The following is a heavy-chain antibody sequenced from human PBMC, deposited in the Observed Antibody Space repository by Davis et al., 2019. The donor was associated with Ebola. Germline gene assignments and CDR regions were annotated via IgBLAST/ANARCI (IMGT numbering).Heavy chain of an antibody. Sequence: SGPTLVKPTQTLTLTCTFSGLSLRTSGMRVSWIRQPPGKALEWLARIDWDDDKFYSTSLKTRLTISKDTSKNQVVLTMTNMDPVDTATYYCAHSSGGYCSGGSCYSGVFSYWGQGSLVTVSS. CDR1: GLSLRTSGMR. CDR2: IDWDDDK. D-gene: IGHD2-15*01. J-gene: IGHJ4*02. V-gene: IGHV2-70*04. CDR3: AHSSGGYCSGGSCYSGVFSY.